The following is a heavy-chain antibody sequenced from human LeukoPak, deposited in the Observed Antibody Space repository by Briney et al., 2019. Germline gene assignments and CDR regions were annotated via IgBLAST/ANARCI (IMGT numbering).Heavy chain of an antibody. D-gene: IGHD3-10*01. V-gene: IGHV3-11*01. CDR2: ISSSGSTI. CDR1: GFTFSDYY. Sequence: PGGSLRLSCAASGFTFSDYYMSWIRQAPGKGLEWVSYISSSGSTIYYADSVKGRFTISRDNAKNSLYLQMNSLRAEDTAVYYCARDGLTLVRGAVYYGMDVWGQGTTVTVSS. CDR3: ARDGLTLVRGAVYYGMDV. J-gene: IGHJ6*02.